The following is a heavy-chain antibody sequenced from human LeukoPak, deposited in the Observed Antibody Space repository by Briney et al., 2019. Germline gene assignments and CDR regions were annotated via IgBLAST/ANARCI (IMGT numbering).Heavy chain of an antibody. CDR3: ARGPIKYDRSRQFFQH. J-gene: IGHJ1*01. CDR1: GFTFSDYY. V-gene: IGHV3-11*01. D-gene: IGHD3-22*01. CDR2: TSASGSTI. Sequence: GGALRLSCVASGFTFSDYYMTWIRQASGKGLEWVAFTSASGSTIYYADSGQGRFTISRKKSMNFVFLQMNSLRPEDTAAYYCARGPIKYDRSRQFFQHWGQGTLVSVSS.